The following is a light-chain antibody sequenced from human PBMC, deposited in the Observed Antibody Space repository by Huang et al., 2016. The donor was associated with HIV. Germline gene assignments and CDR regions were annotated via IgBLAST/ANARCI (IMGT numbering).Light chain of an antibody. CDR3: QQYGSSPLT. CDR1: QSVDSN. J-gene: IGKJ4*01. Sequence: EIVLTQSPATLSLSPGERATLSCGASQSVDSNLAWYQQKPGLAPRLLLYDASSRATGIPDRFSGSGSGTDFTLTISRLEPEDFAVYYCQQYGSSPLTFGGGTKVEIK. V-gene: IGKV3D-20*01. CDR2: DAS.